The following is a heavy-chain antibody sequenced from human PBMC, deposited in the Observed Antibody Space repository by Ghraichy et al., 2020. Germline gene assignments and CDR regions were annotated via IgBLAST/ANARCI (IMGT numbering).Heavy chain of an antibody. Sequence: SETLSLTCTVSGGSISSYYWSWIRQPPGKGLEWIGYIYYSGSTNYNPSLKSRVTISVDTSKNQFSLKLSSVTAADTAVYYCARDSAQLYDYWGQGTLVTVSS. D-gene: IGHD5-18*01. CDR1: GGSISSYY. CDR2: IYYSGST. CDR3: ARDSAQLYDY. J-gene: IGHJ4*02. V-gene: IGHV4-59*01.